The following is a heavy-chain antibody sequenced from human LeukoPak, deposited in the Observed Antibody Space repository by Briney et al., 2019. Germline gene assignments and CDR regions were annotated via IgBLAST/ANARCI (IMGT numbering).Heavy chain of an antibody. CDR3: ARDSPIYDFWSVPSWYIDV. CDR1: GLTVSSNY. V-gene: IGHV3-53*01. D-gene: IGHD3-3*01. Sequence: PGPSLRLSCAPSGLTVSSNYMSWVRQAPGKGLEGVSVIYSGGSTYNTHPVKGRFTISRGNSKNTPSLHMNSLRAEDPPVYYCARDSPIYDFWSVPSWYIDVWGKGTTVTVSS. CDR2: IYSGGST. J-gene: IGHJ6*03.